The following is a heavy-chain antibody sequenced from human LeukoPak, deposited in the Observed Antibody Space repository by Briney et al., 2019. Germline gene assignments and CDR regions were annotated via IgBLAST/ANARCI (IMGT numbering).Heavy chain of an antibody. V-gene: IGHV1-69*13. Sequence: SVKVSCKASGGTFSSYAISWVRQAPGQGLEWMGGIIPIFGTANYAQKFQGRVTITADESTSTAYMELSSLRSEDTAVYYCARDLGGPPDYYDSSGYYYPGDYYYGMDVWGQGTTVTVSS. CDR2: IIPIFGTA. D-gene: IGHD3-22*01. CDR1: GGTFSSYA. CDR3: ARDLGGPPDYYDSSGYYYPGDYYYGMDV. J-gene: IGHJ6*02.